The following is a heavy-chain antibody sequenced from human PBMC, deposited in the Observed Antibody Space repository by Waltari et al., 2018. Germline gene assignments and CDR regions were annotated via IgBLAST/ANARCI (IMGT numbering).Heavy chain of an antibody. CDR1: GFTFSSYS. CDR2: ISSSSSYI. Sequence: EVQLVESGGGLVKPGGSLRLSCAASGFTFSSYSMNWVRQAPGKGLEWVSSISSSSSYIYYADSVKGRFTISRDNAKNTVYLQMNSLRPEDTAVYYCAKDNPVLDYWGQGTLVTVSS. V-gene: IGHV3-21*01. D-gene: IGHD6-6*01. CDR3: AKDNPVLDY. J-gene: IGHJ4*02.